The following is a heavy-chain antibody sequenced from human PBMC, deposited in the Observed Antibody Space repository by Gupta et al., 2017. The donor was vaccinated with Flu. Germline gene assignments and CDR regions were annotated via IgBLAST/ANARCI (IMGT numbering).Heavy chain of an antibody. V-gene: IGHV3-30*18. Sequence: QVQLVESGGGVVQPGTSLRLSCAASGFPFSSYGMHWVRQAPGKGLEWVAVISYDGTNKYYADSVKGRFTISRDNSKNTLYLQMNSLRAEDTAVYYCAKETYCTADTCYSHYFDYWGQGTLVTVSS. CDR1: GFPFSSYG. CDR2: ISYDGTNK. CDR3: AKETYCTADTCYSHYFDY. D-gene: IGHD2-15*01. J-gene: IGHJ4*02.